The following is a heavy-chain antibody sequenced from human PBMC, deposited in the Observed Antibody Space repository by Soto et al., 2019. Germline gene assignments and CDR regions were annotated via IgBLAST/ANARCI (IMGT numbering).Heavy chain of an antibody. V-gene: IGHV1-69*02. CDR2: IIPILGIA. CDR1: GGTFSSYT. CDR3: AARGYCSGGSCYFA. Sequence: QVQLVQSGAEVKKPGSSVKVSCKASGGTFSSYTISWVRQAPGQGLEWMGRIIPILGIANYAQKFQGRVTITADKSTNTAYMELSSLRSEDTAVYYCAARGYCSGGSCYFAWGQGTLVTVSS. J-gene: IGHJ5*02. D-gene: IGHD2-15*01.